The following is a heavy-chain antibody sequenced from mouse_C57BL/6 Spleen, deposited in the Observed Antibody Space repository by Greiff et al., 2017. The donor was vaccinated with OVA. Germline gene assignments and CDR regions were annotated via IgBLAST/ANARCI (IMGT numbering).Heavy chain of an antibody. Sequence: VQLKESGPGLVKPSQSLSLTCSVTGYSITSGYYWNWIRQFPGNKLEWMGYISYDGSNNYNPSLKNRISITRDTSKNQFFLKLNSVTTEDTATYYCARESLYYYGSSYEDYWGQGTTLTVSS. J-gene: IGHJ2*01. CDR1: GYSITSGYY. CDR3: ARESLYYYGSSYEDY. CDR2: ISYDGSN. D-gene: IGHD1-1*01. V-gene: IGHV3-6*01.